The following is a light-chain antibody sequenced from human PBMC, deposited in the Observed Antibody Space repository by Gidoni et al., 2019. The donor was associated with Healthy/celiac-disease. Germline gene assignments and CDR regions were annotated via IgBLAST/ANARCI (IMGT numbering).Light chain of an antibody. V-gene: IGLV6-57*01. CDR3: QSYDSIYVV. J-gene: IGLJ2*01. Sequence: NFMLTQPNSVSESPGKTVTIPCTRSSGSIASNYVQWYQQRPGSSPTTVIYEDNQRPSGVPDQFSGSIDSSSNSASLTISGLKTEEEADYYCQSYDSIYVVFGGGTKLTVL. CDR1: SGSIASNY. CDR2: EDN.